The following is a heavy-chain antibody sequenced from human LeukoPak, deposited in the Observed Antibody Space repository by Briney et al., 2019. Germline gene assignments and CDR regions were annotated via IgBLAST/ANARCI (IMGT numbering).Heavy chain of an antibody. CDR3: ARRVPGYSSGWAYWYFDL. V-gene: IGHV4-59*01. D-gene: IGHD6-19*01. CDR2: IYYSGST. Sequence: SETLSLTCTVSGGPISSYYWSWIRQPPGKGLEWIGYIYYSGSTNYNPSLKSRVTISVDTSKNQFSLKLSSVTAADTAVYYCARRVPGYSSGWAYWYFDLWGRGTLVTVSS. J-gene: IGHJ2*01. CDR1: GGPISSYY.